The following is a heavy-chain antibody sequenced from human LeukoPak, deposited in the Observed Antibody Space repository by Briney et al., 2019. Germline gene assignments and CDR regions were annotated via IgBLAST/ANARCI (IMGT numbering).Heavy chain of an antibody. CDR2: INQDGSAK. Sequence: GGSLRLSCAVSGFTFSSYWMSWVRQAPGKGLEWVANINQDGSAKHYVDSVKGRFTISRDNTKNSLYLQINSLRAEDTAAYYCARDDYGPDYWGQGTLVTVSS. V-gene: IGHV3-7*01. D-gene: IGHD4/OR15-4a*01. CDR1: GFTFSSYW. CDR3: ARDDYGPDY. J-gene: IGHJ4*02.